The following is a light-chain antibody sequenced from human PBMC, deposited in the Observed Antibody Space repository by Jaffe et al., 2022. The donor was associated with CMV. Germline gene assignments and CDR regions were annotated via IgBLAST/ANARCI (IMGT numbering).Light chain of an antibody. CDR2: SDD. Sequence: QSVLTQPPSASGTPGQRVTISCSGSNSNIGSNSVNWYQHVPGAAPKLLIYSDDLRPSGLPDRFSGSKSGTSASLTISGLQSEDEADYYCAAWDDTLNGEVFGGGTDLTVL. V-gene: IGLV1-44*01. CDR1: NSNIGSNS. CDR3: AAWDDTLNGEV. J-gene: IGLJ3*02.